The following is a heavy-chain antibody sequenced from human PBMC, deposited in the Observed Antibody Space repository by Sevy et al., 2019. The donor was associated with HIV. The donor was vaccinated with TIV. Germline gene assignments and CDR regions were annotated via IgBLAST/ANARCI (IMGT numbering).Heavy chain of an antibody. V-gene: IGHV3-7*01. J-gene: IGHJ4*02. CDR1: GFTFSSYW. CDR3: ARSSGVIAAAAGLYPFDY. D-gene: IGHD6-13*01. CDR2: IKQDGSEK. Sequence: GGSLRLSCAASGFTFSSYWMSWVRQAPGKGLEWVANIKQDGSEKYYVDSVKGRFTISRDNAKNSLYLQMNSLRAEDTAVYYCARSSGVIAAAAGLYPFDYWGQGTLVTVSS.